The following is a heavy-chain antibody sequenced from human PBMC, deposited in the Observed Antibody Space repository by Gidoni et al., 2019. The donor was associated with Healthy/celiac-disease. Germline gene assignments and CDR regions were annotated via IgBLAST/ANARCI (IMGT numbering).Heavy chain of an antibody. J-gene: IGHJ3*02. D-gene: IGHD3-3*01. CDR1: GFTFSSYG. Sequence: QVQLVESGGGVVQPGRSLRLTRAASGFTFSSYGMHWVRQAPGKGLEWVAVIWYDGSNKYYADPVKGRFTISRDNSKNTLYLQMNSLRAEDTAVYYFARDYYDFWSGYPPGAFDIWGQGTMVTVSS. CDR3: ARDYYDFWSGYPPGAFDI. CDR2: IWYDGSNK. V-gene: IGHV3-33*01.